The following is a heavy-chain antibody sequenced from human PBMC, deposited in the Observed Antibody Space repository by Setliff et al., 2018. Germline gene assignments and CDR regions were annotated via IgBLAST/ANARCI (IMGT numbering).Heavy chain of an antibody. Sequence: NPSETLSLTCAVYGGSFSGYYWSWIRQPPGKGLEWIGEINHSGSTNNNPSLTSRVTISVDTSKNQFSLKLSSVTAADTAVYYCARTYNFWSGYFDYWGQGTLVTVSS. V-gene: IGHV4-34*01. CDR2: INHSGST. J-gene: IGHJ4*02. CDR1: GGSFSGYY. D-gene: IGHD3-3*01. CDR3: ARTYNFWSGYFDY.